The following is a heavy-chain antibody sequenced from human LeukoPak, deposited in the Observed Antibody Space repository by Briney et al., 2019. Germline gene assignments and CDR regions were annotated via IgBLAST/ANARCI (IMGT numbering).Heavy chain of an antibody. CDR3: AGDSSGSWGVDY. Sequence: SETLSLTCTVSGGSISSYYWSWIRQPPGKGLEWIGEINHSGSTNYNPSLKSRVTISVDTSKNQFSLKLSSVTAADTAVYYCAGDSSGSWGVDYWGQGTLVTVSS. D-gene: IGHD3-22*01. J-gene: IGHJ4*02. V-gene: IGHV4-34*01. CDR1: GGSISSYY. CDR2: INHSGST.